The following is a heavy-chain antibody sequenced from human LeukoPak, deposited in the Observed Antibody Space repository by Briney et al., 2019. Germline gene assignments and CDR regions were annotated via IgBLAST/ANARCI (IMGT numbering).Heavy chain of an antibody. CDR1: GVTFSFYS. V-gene: IGHV3-48*01. CDR3: ARVAVAGTNCFDP. Sequence: GGSLRLSCAASGVTFSFYSMSWVRQAPGRGLEWVSYITSSSTTIYYADSVRGRFTISRDNAKNSLYLQMNSLGAEDTAVYYCARVAVAGTNCFDPWGQGTLVTVSS. J-gene: IGHJ5*02. CDR2: ITSSSTTI. D-gene: IGHD6-19*01.